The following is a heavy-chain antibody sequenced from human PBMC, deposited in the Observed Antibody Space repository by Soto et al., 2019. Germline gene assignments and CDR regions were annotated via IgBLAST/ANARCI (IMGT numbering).Heavy chain of an antibody. J-gene: IGHJ4*02. V-gene: IGHV4-59*01. CDR2: IYYSGST. CDR1: GGSISSYY. CDR3: ARVRRDYYGSGSYSYFDY. Sequence: PSETLSLTCTVSGGSISSYYWSWIRQPPGKGLEWIGYIYYSGSTNYNPSLKSRVTISVDTSKNQFSLKLSSVTAADTAVYYCARVRRDYYGSGSYSYFDYWGQGTLVTVSS. D-gene: IGHD3-10*01.